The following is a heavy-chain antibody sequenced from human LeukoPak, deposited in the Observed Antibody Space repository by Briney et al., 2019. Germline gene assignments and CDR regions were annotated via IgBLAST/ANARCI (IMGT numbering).Heavy chain of an antibody. D-gene: IGHD3-9*01. Sequence: GRSLRLSCAASGFTFSSYGMHWVRQAPGKGLEWVAVISYDGSNKYYADSVKGRFTISRDNSKNTLYLQMNSLRAEDTAVYYCARDDRGGLRYFDWLLGYWGQGALVTVSS. CDR1: GFTFSSYG. V-gene: IGHV3-30*03. J-gene: IGHJ4*02. CDR2: ISYDGSNK. CDR3: ARDDRGGLRYFDWLLGY.